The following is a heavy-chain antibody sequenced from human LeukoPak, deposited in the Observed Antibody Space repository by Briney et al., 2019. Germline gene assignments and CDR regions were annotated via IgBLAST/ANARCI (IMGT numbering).Heavy chain of an antibody. Sequence: GGPLRLSCAASGFTFSDYWMHWVRQAPGKGLMWVSRVNTDGNNTTYADSVKGRFTISRDNARNMFYLQMDSLRAEDTAMYYCAREGAYDSGSYGAGDCWGQGTLVTVSS. CDR3: AREGAYDSGSYGAGDC. J-gene: IGHJ4*02. CDR1: GFTFSDYW. CDR2: VNTDGNNT. D-gene: IGHD3-10*01. V-gene: IGHV3-74*01.